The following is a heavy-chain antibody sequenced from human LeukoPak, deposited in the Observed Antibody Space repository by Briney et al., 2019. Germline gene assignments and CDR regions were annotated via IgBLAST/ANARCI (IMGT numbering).Heavy chain of an antibody. CDR1: GFTFSSYS. D-gene: IGHD3-9*01. CDR3: ARGNYDILTGSQIPESDCYYYYYMDV. CDR2: ISSSSSYI. V-gene: IGHV3-21*01. J-gene: IGHJ6*03. Sequence: GGSLRLSCAASGFTFSSYSMNWVRQAPGKGLEWVSSISSSSSYIYYADSVKGRFTISRDNAKSSLYLQMNSLRAEDTAVYYCARGNYDILTGSQIPESDCYYYYYMDVWGKGTTVTVSS.